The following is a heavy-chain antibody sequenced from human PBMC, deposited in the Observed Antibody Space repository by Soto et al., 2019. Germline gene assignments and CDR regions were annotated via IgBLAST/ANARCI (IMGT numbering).Heavy chain of an antibody. CDR2: ISGYNGNT. Sequence: ASVKVSCKASGYIFINYGITWVRQAPGQGLEWMGWISGYNGNTKYADKLQGRVTMTTDTSTTTAYMELRSLRSDDTAVYYCARDEVPDANWLERWGQGTLVTVSS. D-gene: IGHD2-2*01. V-gene: IGHV1-18*01. CDR1: GYIFINYG. J-gene: IGHJ5*02. CDR3: ARDEVPDANWLER.